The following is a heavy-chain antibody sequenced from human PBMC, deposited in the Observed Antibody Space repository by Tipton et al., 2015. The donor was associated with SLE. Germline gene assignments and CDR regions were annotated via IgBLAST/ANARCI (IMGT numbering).Heavy chain of an antibody. CDR2: IKSKTDGGTT. CDR3: STFTVIGGVRRDY. Sequence: TWIRRPAGKGLEWIGRIKSKTDGGTTDYAAPVKDRFTIPRDDSKNTLYLQMNSLKTEDTAVYYCSTFTVIGGVRRDYWGQGTLVTVSS. J-gene: IGHJ4*02. V-gene: IGHV3-15*01. D-gene: IGHD2-8*02.